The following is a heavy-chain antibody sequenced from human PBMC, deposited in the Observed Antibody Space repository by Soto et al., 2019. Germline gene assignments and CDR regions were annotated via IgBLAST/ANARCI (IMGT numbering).Heavy chain of an antibody. J-gene: IGHJ4*02. CDR3: AKGGTFDYGGNFFDY. Sequence: GGSLRLSCAASGFTLSGYGMHWVRQAPGKGLEWVAVISYDGSNKYYADSVKGRFTISRDNSKNTLYLQMNSLRAEGTAVYYCAKGGTFDYGGNFFDYWGQGTLVTVSS. CDR1: GFTLSGYG. CDR2: ISYDGSNK. D-gene: IGHD4-17*01. V-gene: IGHV3-30*18.